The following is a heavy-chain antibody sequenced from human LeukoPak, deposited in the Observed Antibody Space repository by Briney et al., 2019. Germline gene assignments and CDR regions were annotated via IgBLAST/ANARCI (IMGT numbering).Heavy chain of an antibody. CDR3: ARGRIAVAGMRYWFDP. CDR2: IIPIFGTA. CDR1: GGTSSNYA. Sequence: SVKVSCKASGGTSSNYAISWVRQAPGQGLEWMGGIIPIFGTANYAQKFQGRVTITADESTSTAYMELSSLRSEDTAVYYCARGRIAVAGMRYWFDPWGQGTLVTVSS. J-gene: IGHJ5*02. V-gene: IGHV1-69*13. D-gene: IGHD6-19*01.